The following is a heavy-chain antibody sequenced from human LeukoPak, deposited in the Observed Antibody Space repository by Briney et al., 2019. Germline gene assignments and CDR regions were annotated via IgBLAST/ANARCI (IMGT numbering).Heavy chain of an antibody. V-gene: IGHV3-74*01. CDR1: GFTFSSYW. D-gene: IGHD2-2*01. J-gene: IGHJ3*02. CDR2: INSDGSST. CDR3: ARVKRGYCSSTSCYVYDAFDS. Sequence: GGSLRLSCAASGFTFSSYWMHWVRQAPGKGLVWVSRINSDGSSTSYADSVKGRFTISRDNAKNTLYLQMNSLRAEDTAVYYCARVKRGYCSSTSCYVYDAFDSWSQGTMVTVSS.